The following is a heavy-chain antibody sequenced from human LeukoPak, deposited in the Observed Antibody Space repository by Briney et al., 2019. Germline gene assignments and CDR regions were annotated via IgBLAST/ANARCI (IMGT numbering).Heavy chain of an antibody. Sequence: GGSLRLSCAASGFTFDDYAIHWVRQAPGKGLQWVSGISWNSGSIGYADSVEGRFTISRDNAKNSLYLQMNSLRAEDTALYYCAKDLAVAGVPYAFDIWGQGTMVTVSS. V-gene: IGHV3-9*01. J-gene: IGHJ3*02. CDR1: GFTFDDYA. D-gene: IGHD6-19*01. CDR2: ISWNSGSI. CDR3: AKDLAVAGVPYAFDI.